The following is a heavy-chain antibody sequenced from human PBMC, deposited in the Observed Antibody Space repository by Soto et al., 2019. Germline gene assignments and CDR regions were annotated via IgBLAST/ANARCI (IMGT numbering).Heavy chain of an antibody. CDR3: XXXXXXRGIMTNLFDS. D-gene: IGHD3-10*01. CDR1: GFTFDNYA. Sequence: EVQLLESGGGLVQPGGSLRISCTASGFTFDNYAMAWVRQAPGKGLEWVAGISGSGDRTNYVDSVKGRXTIXXDNSXXXXXXXXXXXXXXXXXXXXXXXXXXXRGIMTNLFDSWGQGTLVAVSS. J-gene: IGHJ4*02. V-gene: IGHV3-23*01. CDR2: ISGSGDRT.